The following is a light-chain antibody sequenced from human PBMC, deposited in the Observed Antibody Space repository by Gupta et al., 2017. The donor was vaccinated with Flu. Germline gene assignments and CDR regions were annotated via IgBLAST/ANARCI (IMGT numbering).Light chain of an antibody. J-gene: IGLJ1*01. CDR2: KGS. V-gene: IGLV2-14*03. CDR3: TSDGISSTL. CDR1: SSDFGDYKS. Sequence: QSALTQPASVSGSPGQSITISCSGSSSDFGDYKSVSWYQQHPGKAPRLILFKGSDRPAGVSNLFSGSKSDNAASLTISGLQADDEAAYYCTSDGISSTLFGTGTRVTV.